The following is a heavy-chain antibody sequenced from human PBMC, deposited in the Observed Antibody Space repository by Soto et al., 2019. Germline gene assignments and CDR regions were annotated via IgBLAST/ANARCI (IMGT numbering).Heavy chain of an antibody. V-gene: IGHV5-51*01. D-gene: IGHD4-4*01. CDR1: GYSFTSYW. Sequence: GESLNISCKGSGYSFTSYWIGWVRQMPGNGREGMGIIYPGESNTRYSPAFQGQVKNSADKSIRTAYLPWSSLKVADTGMNYCARHRVHDYSNDGSFDVWGQGTTVTVSS. CDR3: ARHRVHDYSNDGSFDV. CDR2: IYPGESNT. J-gene: IGHJ6*02.